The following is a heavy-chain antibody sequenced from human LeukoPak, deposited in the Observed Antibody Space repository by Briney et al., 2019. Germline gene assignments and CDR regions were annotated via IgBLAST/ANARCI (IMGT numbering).Heavy chain of an antibody. CDR2: IYTSGST. CDR3: ARSQPPYSTRWYYFDY. V-gene: IGHV4-4*07. D-gene: IGHD6-13*01. J-gene: IGHJ4*02. CDR1: GGSISTYY. Sequence: SETLSLTCTVSGGSISTYYWSWIQQPVGKGLEWIGRIYTSGSTDYNPSLKSRVTMSVDTSKNQFSLKLTSVTAADTAVHYCARSQPPYSTRWYYFDYWGQGTLVTVSS.